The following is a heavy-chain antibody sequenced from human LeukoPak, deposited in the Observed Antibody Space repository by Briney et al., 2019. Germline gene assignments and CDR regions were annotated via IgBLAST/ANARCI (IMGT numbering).Heavy chain of an antibody. CDR3: AVGRDIRVAGPGGYFDY. D-gene: IGHD6-19*01. Sequence: GGSLRLSCAASGFTFSDYHMNWLRQAPGKGLEWLSYISPGGQTTYFADSVKGRVTLSRHNAKNSLSLQMNSLTADDTAVYFCAVGRDIRVAGPGGYFDYWGQGTLVAVSS. J-gene: IGHJ4*02. CDR1: GFTFSDYH. V-gene: IGHV3-11*01. CDR2: ISPGGQTT.